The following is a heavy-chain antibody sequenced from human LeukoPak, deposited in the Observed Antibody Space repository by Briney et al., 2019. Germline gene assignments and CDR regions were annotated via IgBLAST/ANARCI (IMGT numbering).Heavy chain of an antibody. CDR3: ARDQVVPAAYYYYYGMDV. J-gene: IGHJ6*02. Sequence: PSETLSLTCTVSGGSTSSSSYYWGWIRQPPGKGLEWIGSIYYSGSTNYNPSLKSRVTISVDTSKNQFSLKLSSVTAADTAVYYCARDQVVPAAYYYYYGMDVWGQGTTVTVSS. V-gene: IGHV4-39*07. D-gene: IGHD2-2*01. CDR2: IYYSGST. CDR1: GGSTSSSSYY.